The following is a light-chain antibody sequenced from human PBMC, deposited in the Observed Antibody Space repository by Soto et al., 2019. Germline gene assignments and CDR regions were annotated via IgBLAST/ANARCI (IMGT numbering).Light chain of an antibody. CDR1: QGISNS. V-gene: IGKV1-27*01. CDR2: GAS. J-gene: IGKJ1*01. CDR3: QKYDSAART. Sequence: DVQMTQSPSSLSASVGDRVTITCRASQGISNSLAWYQQRPGRVPKLLIYGASNLQSEVPSRFSGRGSGTDFTLTISSLQPEDVATYYCQKYDSAARTFGQGTKVDIK.